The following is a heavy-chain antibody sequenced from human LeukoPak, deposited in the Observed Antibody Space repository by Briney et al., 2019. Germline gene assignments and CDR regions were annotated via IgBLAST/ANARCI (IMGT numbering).Heavy chain of an antibody. CDR3: ATALNREYYDFWSGYYYY. D-gene: IGHD3-3*01. CDR2: IYPGDSDT. Sequence: GESLKISCKGSGCSFTSYWIGWVRQMAGKGLEWMGIIYPGDSDTRYSPSFQGQVTISADKSISTAYLRWSSLKASDTAMYYCATALNREYYDFWSGYYYYWGQGTLVTVSS. V-gene: IGHV5-51*01. J-gene: IGHJ4*02. CDR1: GCSFTSYW.